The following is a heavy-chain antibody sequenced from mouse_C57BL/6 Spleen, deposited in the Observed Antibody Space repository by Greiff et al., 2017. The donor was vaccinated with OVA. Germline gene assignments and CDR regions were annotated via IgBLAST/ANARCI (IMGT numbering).Heavy chain of an antibody. J-gene: IGHJ3*01. CDR1: GYTFTSYW. Sequence: QVQLQQPGAELVMPGASVKLSCKASGYTFTSYWMHWVKQRPGQGLEWIGEIDPSDSYTNYNQKFKGKSTLTVDKSSSTAYMQLSSLTSEDSAVYYCARPHHYGSSPWFAYWGQGTLVTVSA. D-gene: IGHD1-1*01. V-gene: IGHV1-69*01. CDR2: IDPSDSYT. CDR3: ARPHHYGSSPWFAY.